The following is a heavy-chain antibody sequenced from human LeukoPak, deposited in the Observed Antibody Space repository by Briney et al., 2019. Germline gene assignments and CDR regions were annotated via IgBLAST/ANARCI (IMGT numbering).Heavy chain of an antibody. CDR2: ISSSGSTI. Sequence: GGSLRLSCAASGFTFSDYYMSWIRQAPGKGLEWVSYISSSGSTIYYADSVKGRFTISRDNAKNSLYLQMNSLRAEDTALYHCAKEGYCSGTSCWTYYMDVWGKGITVTVS. J-gene: IGHJ6*03. D-gene: IGHD2-2*01. CDR3: AKEGYCSGTSCWTYYMDV. CDR1: GFTFSDYY. V-gene: IGHV3-11*04.